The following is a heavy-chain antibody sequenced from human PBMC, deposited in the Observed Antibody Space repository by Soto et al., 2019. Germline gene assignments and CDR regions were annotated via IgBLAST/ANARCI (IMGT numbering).Heavy chain of an antibody. Sequence: QVQLVQSGAEVKKLGASVKVSCKASGYTFTDYFIHWVRQAPGQGFEWMGWINPKSRGTNYAQKFQGRVTMTRDTSNSTAYMELRGLRSDDTAVYYCARVTLKAGNWFDPWGQGTLVTVSS. J-gene: IGHJ5*02. V-gene: IGHV1-2*02. CDR2: INPKSRGT. CDR1: GYTFTDYF. CDR3: ARVTLKAGNWFDP.